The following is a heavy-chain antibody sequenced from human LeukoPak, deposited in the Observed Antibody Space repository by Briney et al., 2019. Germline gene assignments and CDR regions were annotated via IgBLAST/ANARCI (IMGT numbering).Heavy chain of an antibody. CDR2: IYYSGST. D-gene: IGHD5-24*01. CDR3: ARDGWLQFAFDI. V-gene: IGHV4-39*07. CDR1: GFSLSTSGMC. Sequence: SGPALVKPTQILTPTCTFSGFSLSTSGMCVSWIRQPPGKGLEWIGSIYYSGSTYYNPSLKSRVTISVDKSKNQFSLKLSSVTAADTAVYYCARDGWLQFAFDIWGQGTMVTVSS. J-gene: IGHJ3*02.